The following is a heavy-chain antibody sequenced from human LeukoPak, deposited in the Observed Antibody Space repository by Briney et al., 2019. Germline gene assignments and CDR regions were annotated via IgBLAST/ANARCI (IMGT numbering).Heavy chain of an antibody. Sequence: ASVKVSCKASGYTFTDYYTHWVRQAPGQGLEWMGWVNSNSGGTNYAQKLQGRVTMTRDTSISTAYMELTSLTSDDTAVYYCARVGYSSGWSNFDYWGQGTLVTVSA. J-gene: IGHJ4*02. CDR3: ARVGYSSGWSNFDY. D-gene: IGHD6-19*01. V-gene: IGHV1-2*02. CDR2: VNSNSGGT. CDR1: GYTFTDYY.